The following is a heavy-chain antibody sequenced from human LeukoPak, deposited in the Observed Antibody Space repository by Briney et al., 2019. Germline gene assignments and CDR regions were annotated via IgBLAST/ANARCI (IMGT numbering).Heavy chain of an antibody. Sequence: GGSLRLSCAASGFTFSSYSMNWVRQAPGKGLEWVSYISSSSSTIYYADPVKGRFTISRDNAKNSLYLQMNSLRDEDTAVYYCARGPPGIAVAGTSIGYWGQGTLVTVSS. D-gene: IGHD6-19*01. J-gene: IGHJ4*02. CDR1: GFTFSSYS. CDR3: ARGPPGIAVAGTSIGY. CDR2: ISSSSSTI. V-gene: IGHV3-48*02.